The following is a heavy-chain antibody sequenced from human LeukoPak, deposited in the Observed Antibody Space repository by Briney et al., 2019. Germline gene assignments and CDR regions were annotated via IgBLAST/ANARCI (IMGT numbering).Heavy chain of an antibody. J-gene: IGHJ4*02. CDR3: ARDPSSSLISGIAAAGPDY. Sequence: ASVKVSCKGSGYTFTGYYMHWVRQAPGQGLEWMGWINPNSGGTNYAQKFQGRVTMTRDTSISTAYMELSRLRSDDTAVYYCARDPSSSLISGIAAAGPDYWGQGTLVTVSS. CDR2: INPNSGGT. CDR1: GYTFTGYY. D-gene: IGHD6-13*01. V-gene: IGHV1-2*02.